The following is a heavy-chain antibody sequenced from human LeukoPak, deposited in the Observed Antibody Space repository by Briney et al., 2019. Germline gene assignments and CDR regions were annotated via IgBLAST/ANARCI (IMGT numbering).Heavy chain of an antibody. CDR3: ARSEARFMLS. CDR2: ISNSGDSI. CDR1: GFTFRSYE. V-gene: IGHV3-48*03. D-gene: IGHD3-16*02. Sequence: GGSLRLSCAASGFTFRSYEMNWVRQAPGKGLEWVSFISNSGDSIYYADSVKGRFTISRDIAKNSLFLQMNSLRAEDTAVYYCARSEARFMLSWGQGTLVTVSS. J-gene: IGHJ4*02.